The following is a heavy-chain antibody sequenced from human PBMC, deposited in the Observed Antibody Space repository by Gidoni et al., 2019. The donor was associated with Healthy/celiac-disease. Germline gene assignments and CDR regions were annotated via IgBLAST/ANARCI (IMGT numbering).Heavy chain of an antibody. D-gene: IGHD3-3*01. CDR3: AKDSVRFLEPVSVYYYYGMDV. Sequence: VQLLESGGGLVQPGGSLRLSCAASGFTFSSYAMSWVRQAPGKGMEWVSAISGSGGSTYYADSVKGRFTISRDNSKNTLYLQMNSLRAEDTAVYYCAKDSVRFLEPVSVYYYYGMDVWGQGTTVTVSS. CDR1: GFTFSSYA. J-gene: IGHJ6*02. V-gene: IGHV3-23*01. CDR2: ISGSGGST.